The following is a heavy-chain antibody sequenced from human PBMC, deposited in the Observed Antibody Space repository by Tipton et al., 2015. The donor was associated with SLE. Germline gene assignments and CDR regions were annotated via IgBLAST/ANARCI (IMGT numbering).Heavy chain of an antibody. CDR2: VFYTGKT. J-gene: IGHJ4*02. Sequence: TLSLTCTVSGGSLINQYWSWVRQPPGKGLEWIGYVFYTGKTNYNPSLKSRVTLSVDTSKNQFSLKLSSVTAADTAMYYCARDTTPIDYWGQGTLVTVSS. V-gene: IGHV4-59*11. CDR3: ARDTTPIDY. D-gene: IGHD1-1*01. CDR1: GGSLINQY.